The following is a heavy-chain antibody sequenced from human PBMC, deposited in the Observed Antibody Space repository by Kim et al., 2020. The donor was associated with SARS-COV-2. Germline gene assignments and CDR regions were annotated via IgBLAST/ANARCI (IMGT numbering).Heavy chain of an antibody. J-gene: IGHJ3*02. CDR1: GFIFSDYY. V-gene: IGHV3-11*01. CDR2: IGSSGGSI. CDR3: ATHLNGKYTGHNI. Sequence: GGSLRLSCAASGFIFSDYYMSWIRQAPGKGLEWVSYIGSSGGSINYADSVKGRFTISRDNAKNSLYLQMNSLRADDTAMYYCATHLNGKYTGHNIWGQGTMVTVSS. D-gene: IGHD1-1*01.